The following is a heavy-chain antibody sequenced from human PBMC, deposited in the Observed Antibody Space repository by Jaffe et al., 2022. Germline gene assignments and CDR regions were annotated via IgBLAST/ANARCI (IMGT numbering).Heavy chain of an antibody. CDR3: ASRYYGSGRGSAFDI. J-gene: IGHJ3*02. CDR1: GFTFSSYE. CDR2: ISSSGSTI. V-gene: IGHV3-48*03. D-gene: IGHD3-10*01. Sequence: EVQLVESGGGLVQPGGSLRLSCAASGFTFSSYEMNWVRQAPGKGLEWVSYISSSGSTIYYADSVKGRFTISRDNAKNSLYLQMNSLRAEDTAVYYCASRYYGSGRGSAFDIWGQGTMVTVSS.